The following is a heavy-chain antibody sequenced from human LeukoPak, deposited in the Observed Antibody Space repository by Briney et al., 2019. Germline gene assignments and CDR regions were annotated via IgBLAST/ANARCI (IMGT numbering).Heavy chain of an antibody. D-gene: IGHD2-2*01. CDR2: IHDTGST. CDR3: ARSSSGCSTSSCHLTY. Sequence: AETLSLTCSVSGGSLSSHYWSWIRQPPGKGLELMGHIHDTGSTFYNHSLRGRVTISLDTSNNQFSLKLTSMTAAGTAVYYCARSSSGCSTSSCHLTYWGQGTLVTVS. V-gene: IGHV4-59*11. CDR1: GGSLSSHY. J-gene: IGHJ4*02.